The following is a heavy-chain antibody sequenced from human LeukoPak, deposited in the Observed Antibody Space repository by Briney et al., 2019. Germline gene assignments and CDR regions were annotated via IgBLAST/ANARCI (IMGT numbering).Heavy chain of an antibody. CDR3: ARTARSGDI. V-gene: IGHV3-11*01. CDR2: ISGSGHDI. D-gene: IGHD1-1*01. Sequence: GGSLRLSCAASGFIFSEFYMSWVRQSPGKGLEWISYISGSGHDINYVDSVKGRFTVSRGNAKNSLYLQMNSLSADDTAIYYCARTARSGDIRGQGTLVTVSS. CDR1: GFIFSEFY. J-gene: IGHJ4*02.